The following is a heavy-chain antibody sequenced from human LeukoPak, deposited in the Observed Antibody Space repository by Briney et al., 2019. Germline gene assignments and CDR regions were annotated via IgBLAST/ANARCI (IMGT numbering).Heavy chain of an antibody. D-gene: IGHD6-13*01. CDR1: GFTFSTYS. J-gene: IGHJ5*02. CDR3: ARARSSSWYEKGNWFDP. Sequence: PGGSLRLSCAASGFTFSTYSMNWVRQAPGKGLEWVSSIGPSSSSIYYADSVKGRFTISRDTAKNSLYLQMNSLRGEDTAVYYCARARSSSWYEKGNWFDPWGQGTLVTVSS. V-gene: IGHV3-21*01. CDR2: IGPSSSSI.